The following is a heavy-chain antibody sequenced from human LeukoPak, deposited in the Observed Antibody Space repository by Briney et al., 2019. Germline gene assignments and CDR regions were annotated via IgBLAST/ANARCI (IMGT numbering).Heavy chain of an antibody. CDR2: INHSGST. CDR1: GGSFSGYY. CDR3: ARGRILWFGELYYFDY. D-gene: IGHD3-10*01. V-gene: IGHV4-34*01. Sequence: SETLSLTCAVYGGSFSGYYWSWIRQPPGKGLEWIGEINHSGSTNYNPSLKSRGTISVDTSKNQFSLKLSSVTAADTAVYYCARGRILWFGELYYFDYWGQGTLVTVSS. J-gene: IGHJ4*02.